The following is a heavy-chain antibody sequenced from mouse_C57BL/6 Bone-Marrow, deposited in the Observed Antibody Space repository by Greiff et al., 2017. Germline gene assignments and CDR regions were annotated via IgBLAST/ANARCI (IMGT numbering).Heavy chain of an antibody. D-gene: IGHD2-13*01. V-gene: IGHV1-82*01. CDR1: GYAFSSSW. Sequence: VQLQQSGPELVKPGASVKISCKASGYAFSSSWMNWVKQRPGKGLAWIGRIYPGYGDTNYNGKFKGKATLTADKSSSSAYMQFSSLTSEDSAVYACARFRVDYVLHFDVWGTVTTLTVSS. CDR2: IYPGYGDT. CDR3: ARFRVDYVLHFDV. J-gene: IGHJ1*03.